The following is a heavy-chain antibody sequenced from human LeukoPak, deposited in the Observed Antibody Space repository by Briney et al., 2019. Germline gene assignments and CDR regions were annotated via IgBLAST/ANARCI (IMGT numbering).Heavy chain of an antibody. CDR1: GYTFTSYD. D-gene: IGHD5-12*01. J-gene: IGHJ4*02. CDR2: MNPNSGNT. Sequence: GASVKVSCKASGYTFTSYDINWVRQATGQGLEWMGWMNPNSGNTGYAQKFQGRVTMTRNTSISTAYMELSSLRSEDTAVYYCARAYSWRGYSGRGSFDYWGQGTLVTVSS. CDR3: ARAYSWRGYSGRGSFDY. V-gene: IGHV1-8*01.